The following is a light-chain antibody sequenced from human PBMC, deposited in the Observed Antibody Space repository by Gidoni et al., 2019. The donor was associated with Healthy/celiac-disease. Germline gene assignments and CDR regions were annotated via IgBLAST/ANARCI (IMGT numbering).Light chain of an antibody. CDR2: EDN. J-gene: IGLJ3*02. CDR1: SSNIGNNY. V-gene: IGLV1-51*01. Sequence: QSVLTQPPSVSAAPGQKVTISCSGSSSNIGNNYVSGYQQLPGTAPKLLIFEDNRRSSGIPDRFSGSKSGTSATLDIIGLQSGDEADYYCVTWDSSMSVLFGGGTKLTVL. CDR3: VTWDSSMSVL.